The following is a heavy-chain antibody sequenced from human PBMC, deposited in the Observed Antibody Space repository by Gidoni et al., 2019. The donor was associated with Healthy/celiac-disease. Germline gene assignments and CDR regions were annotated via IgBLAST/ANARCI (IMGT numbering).Heavy chain of an antibody. V-gene: IGHV4-59*01. CDR2: IYYSGST. D-gene: IGHD3-16*01. J-gene: IGHJ6*03. Sequence: IGYIYYSGSTNYNPSLKSRVTISVDTSKNQFSSKLSSVTAADTAVYYCAREGEYTTEPLDRWYYMDVWGKGTTVTVSS. CDR3: AREGEYTTEPLDRWYYMDV.